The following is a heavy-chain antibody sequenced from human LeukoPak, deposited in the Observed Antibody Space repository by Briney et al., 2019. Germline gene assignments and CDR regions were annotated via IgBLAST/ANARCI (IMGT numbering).Heavy chain of an antibody. CDR1: GFTFRSYS. CDR2: MSGSSTYI. J-gene: IGHJ6*03. CDR3: AREGGNYFYMDV. D-gene: IGHD2-15*01. Sequence: GGPLRLSCTASGFTFRSYSMSWVRQAPGKGLEWISSMSGSSTYIYYGDSVRGRFTISRDNAKNSLHLQMNSLRADDAGVYYCAREGGNYFYMDVWGIGTTVTISS. V-gene: IGHV3-21*01.